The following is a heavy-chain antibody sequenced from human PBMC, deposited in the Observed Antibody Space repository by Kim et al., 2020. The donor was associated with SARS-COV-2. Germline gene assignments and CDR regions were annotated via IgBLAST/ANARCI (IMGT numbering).Heavy chain of an antibody. D-gene: IGHD3-22*01. J-gene: IGHJ4*02. CDR3: ARDWVIAVVPPFDY. CDR1: GGTFSSYA. Sequence: SVKVSCKASGGTFSSYAISWVRQAPGQGLEWMGRIIPILGIANYAQKFQGRVTITADKSTSTAYMELSSLRSEDTAVYYFARDWVIAVVPPFDYWGQGT. V-gene: IGHV1-69*04. CDR2: IIPILGIA.